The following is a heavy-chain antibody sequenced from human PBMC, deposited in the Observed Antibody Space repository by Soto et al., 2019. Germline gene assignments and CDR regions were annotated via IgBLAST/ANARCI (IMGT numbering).Heavy chain of an antibody. CDR1: GFTLCSYA. CDR2: ISGSGGST. J-gene: IGHJ6*02. D-gene: IGHD2-15*01. CDR3: AKDDCSICNGPAYNFDMDV. V-gene: IGHV3-23*01. Sequence: GSLRLSFAASGFTLCSYALGWVRQAPGEGVGWVSAISGSGGSTYYADSVKGRFTISRDNSKNTVFLQMNSLRAEDTAIYYCAKDDCSICNGPAYNFDMDVWGQGTTVTVSS.